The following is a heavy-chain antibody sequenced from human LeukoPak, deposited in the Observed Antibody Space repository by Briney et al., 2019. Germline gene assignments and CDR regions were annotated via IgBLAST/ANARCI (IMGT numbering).Heavy chain of an antibody. Sequence: GGSLRLSCAASGFTFSSYGMHWVRQAPGKGLEWVAVISYDGSNKYYADSVKGRFTISRDNSKNTLYLQMNSLRPEDTAVYYCAKDAYDGSGSYSGMAEFGMDVWGQGTTVTVSS. CDR1: GFTFSSYG. CDR3: AKDAYDGSGSYSGMAEFGMDV. V-gene: IGHV3-30*18. J-gene: IGHJ6*02. CDR2: ISYDGSNK. D-gene: IGHD3-10*01.